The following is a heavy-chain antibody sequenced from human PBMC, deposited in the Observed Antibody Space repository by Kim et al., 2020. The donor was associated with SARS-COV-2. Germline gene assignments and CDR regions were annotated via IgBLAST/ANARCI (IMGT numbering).Heavy chain of an antibody. CDR3: AKDLLYVPGRGYFDS. CDR1: GFAFGDYA. D-gene: IGHD3-10*01. CDR2: LSGSIPDA. Sequence: GGSLRLSCAASGFAFGDYAMSWVRRAPGKGLEWVSALSGSIPDAKYADSVRGRFTISRDNSKNTLFLQMDSLRVDDTAVYYCAKDLLYVPGRGYFDSWGQGVVVTVS. J-gene: IGHJ4*02. V-gene: IGHV3-23*01.